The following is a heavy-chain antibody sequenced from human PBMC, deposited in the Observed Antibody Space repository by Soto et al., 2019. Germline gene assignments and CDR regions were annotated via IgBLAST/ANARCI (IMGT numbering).Heavy chain of an antibody. CDR3: ERLSCSHTTCDSWFDP. V-gene: IGHV5-10-1*01. D-gene: IGHD1-1*01. CDR1: GYTFTTFW. J-gene: IGHJ5*02. Sequence: PGESLKISCTGFGYTFTTFWISWVRQMPGKGLEWMGRIDPRDSYVNYSPSFQGHVTISLDKSISTAYLQWGSLKASDTAMYYCERLSCSHTTCDSWFDPWGQGTLVTVSS. CDR2: IDPRDSYV.